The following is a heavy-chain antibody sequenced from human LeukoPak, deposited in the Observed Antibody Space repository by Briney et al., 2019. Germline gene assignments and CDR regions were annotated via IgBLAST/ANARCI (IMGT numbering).Heavy chain of an antibody. CDR3: ARAFIYQGSSWYWVPGGSRNYYMDV. V-gene: IGHV1-69*13. CDR1: GGTFSSYA. CDR2: IIPIFGTA. D-gene: IGHD6-13*01. J-gene: IGHJ6*03. Sequence: SVKVSCKASGGTFSSYAISWVRQAPGQGLEWMGGIIPIFGTANYAQKFQGRVTITADESTSTAYMELSSLRSEDTAVYYCARAFIYQGSSWYWVPGGSRNYYMDVWGKGTTVTISS.